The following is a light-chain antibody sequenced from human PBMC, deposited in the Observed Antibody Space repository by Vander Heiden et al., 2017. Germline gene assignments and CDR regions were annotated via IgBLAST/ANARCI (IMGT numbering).Light chain of an antibody. CDR2: DVR. CDR3: CSYAGSYTFVV. J-gene: IGLJ2*01. Sequence: QSALTQPRSVSGSPGPSVTITCTGTSRDVGGYNYVSWYQQHAGKAPKLMIYDVRKRPSGVPDRFSGSKSGNTASLTISGVQAEDGADYCCCSYAGSYTFVVVDGGTKLTVL. V-gene: IGLV2-11*01. CDR1: SRDVGGYNY.